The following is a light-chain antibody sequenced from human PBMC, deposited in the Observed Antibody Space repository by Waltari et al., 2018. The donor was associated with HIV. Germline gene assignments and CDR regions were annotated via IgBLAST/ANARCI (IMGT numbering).Light chain of an antibody. J-gene: IGKJ2*01. V-gene: IGKV3-15*01. Sequence: DIVLTQSPAILSVSPGESVTLSCRASQSVRTSLAWYQQNPGQAPRLLIYGASTRATGIPARFSGSGSGTEFTLTISSLQSEDSAVYHCQQYDDWPPFTFGQGTKLEIK. CDR2: GAS. CDR3: QQYDDWPPFT. CDR1: QSVRTS.